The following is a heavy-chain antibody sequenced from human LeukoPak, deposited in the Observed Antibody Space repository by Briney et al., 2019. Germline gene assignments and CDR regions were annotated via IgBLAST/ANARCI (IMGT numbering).Heavy chain of an antibody. V-gene: IGHV3-30*02. CDR2: IRYDGSNK. CDR1: GFTFSSYG. D-gene: IGHD2-15*01. CDR3: ARLYCSGGSCYRYYYGMDV. J-gene: IGHJ6*02. Sequence: GGSLRLSCAASGFTFSSYGMHWVRQAPGKGLEWVAFIRYDGSNKYYADSVKGRFTISRDNSKNTLYLQMNSLRAEDTAVYYCARLYCSGGSCYRYYYGMDVWGQGTTVTVSS.